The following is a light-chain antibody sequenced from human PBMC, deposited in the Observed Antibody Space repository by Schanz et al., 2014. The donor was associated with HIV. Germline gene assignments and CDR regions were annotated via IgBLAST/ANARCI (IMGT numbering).Light chain of an antibody. J-gene: IGKJ1*01. CDR3: QQYDDWPTWT. CDR1: QTVSNN. Sequence: ETVLTQSPGTLSVSPGERATLSCRASQTVSNNLAWYQQRPGQAPRLLIYRASTRAAGIPARFSGSGSGTEFTLTISSLQSEDFAVYYCQQYDDWPTWTFGPGTMLEVK. CDR2: RAS. V-gene: IGKV3-15*01.